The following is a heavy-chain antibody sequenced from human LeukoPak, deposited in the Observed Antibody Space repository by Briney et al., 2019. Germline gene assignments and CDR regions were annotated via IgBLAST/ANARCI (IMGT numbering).Heavy chain of an antibody. CDR3: ARRITMVRGVGGAYYFDY. V-gene: IGHV4-38-2*02. J-gene: IGHJ4*02. Sequence: SETLSLTCTVSGYSISSGYYWGWIRQPPGKGLEWIGSIYHSGSTYYNPSLKSRVTISVDTSKNQFSLKLSSVTAADTAVYYCARRITMVRGVGGAYYFDYWGQGTLVTVSS. CDR1: GYSISSGYY. D-gene: IGHD3-10*01. CDR2: IYHSGST.